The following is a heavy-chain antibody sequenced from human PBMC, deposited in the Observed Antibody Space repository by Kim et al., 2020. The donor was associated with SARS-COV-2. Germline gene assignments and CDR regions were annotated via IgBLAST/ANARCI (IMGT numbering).Heavy chain of an antibody. J-gene: IGHJ4*02. V-gene: IGHV3-48*03. Sequence: GGSLRLSCAASGFTFSSYEMNWVRQAPGKGLEWVSYISSSGSTIYYADSVKGRFTISRDNAKNSLYLQMNSLRAEDTAVYYCARDPPNSYGLPTLDYWGQGTLVTVSS. CDR1: GFTFSSYE. CDR2: ISSSGSTI. CDR3: ARDPPNSYGLPTLDY. D-gene: IGHD5-18*01.